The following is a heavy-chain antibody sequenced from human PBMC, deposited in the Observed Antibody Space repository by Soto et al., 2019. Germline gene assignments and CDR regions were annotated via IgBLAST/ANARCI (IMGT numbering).Heavy chain of an antibody. CDR3: ATGGSYYLFDY. CDR2: TRNKANSYTT. V-gene: IGHV3-72*01. Sequence: EVQLVESGGGLVQPGGSLRLSCAASGFTFSDHYMDWVRQAPGKGLEWVGRTRNKANSYTTEYAAFVKGRFTISRDDSKNSLYLQMNSLKTEDTAVYYCATGGSYYLFDYWGQGTLVTVSS. D-gene: IGHD1-26*01. CDR1: GFTFSDHY. J-gene: IGHJ4*02.